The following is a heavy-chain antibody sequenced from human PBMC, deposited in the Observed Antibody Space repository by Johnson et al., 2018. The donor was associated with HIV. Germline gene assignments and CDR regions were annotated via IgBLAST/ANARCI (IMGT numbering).Heavy chain of an antibody. D-gene: IGHD2-15*01. CDR1: GFTFSSYG. Sequence: QVQLVESGGGVVQPGGSLRLSCAASGFTFSSYGMHWVRQAPGKGLEWVAFIRYDGSNKYYADSVRGRFTISRDNSKNTLYLQMNSLRAGDTAVYYCAKDAYCSGVRDDAFDIWGPGTMVTVSS. CDR2: IRYDGSNK. J-gene: IGHJ3*02. CDR3: AKDAYCSGVRDDAFDI. V-gene: IGHV3-30*02.